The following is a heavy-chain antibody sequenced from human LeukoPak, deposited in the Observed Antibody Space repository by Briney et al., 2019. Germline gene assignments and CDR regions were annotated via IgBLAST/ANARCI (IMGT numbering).Heavy chain of an antibody. CDR1: GYTFTSYN. J-gene: IGHJ4*02. V-gene: IGHV1-46*01. CDR3: ARGGVGPAAGPLHFDY. Sequence: ASVKVSCKAPGYTFTSYNMHWVRQAPGQRLECMGIIKPSDGSTTYAQNFQGRVSMTRDTSTSTVYMEVSSLRSDDTAVYYCARGGVGPAAGPLHFDYWGQGTLVTVSS. CDR2: IKPSDGST. D-gene: IGHD6-13*01.